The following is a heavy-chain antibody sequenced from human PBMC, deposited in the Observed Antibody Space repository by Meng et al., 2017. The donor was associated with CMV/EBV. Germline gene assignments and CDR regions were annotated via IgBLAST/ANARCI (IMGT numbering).Heavy chain of an antibody. D-gene: IGHD6-13*01. CDR3: ARGGGAAAIYYYYYYGMDV. Sequence: ASVKVSCKASGYTFTSYAMHWVRQAPGQRLEWMGWINPNSGGTNYAQKFQGRVTMTRDTSISTAYMELSRLRSDDTAVYYCARGGGAAAIYYYYYYGMDVWGQGTTVTVSS. J-gene: IGHJ6*02. V-gene: IGHV1-2*02. CDR2: INPNSGGT. CDR1: GYTFTSYA.